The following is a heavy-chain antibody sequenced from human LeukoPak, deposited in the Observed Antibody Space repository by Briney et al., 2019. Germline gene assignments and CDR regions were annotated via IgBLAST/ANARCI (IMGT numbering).Heavy chain of an antibody. J-gene: IGHJ5*02. CDR3: ARGAVRYDILTGYLPVWFDP. Sequence: SETLSLTCTVSGGSISSYYWSWIRQPPGKGLEWIGYIYYSGSTNYNPSLKSRVTISVDTSKNQFSLKLSSVTAADTAVYYCARGAVRYDILTGYLPVWFDPWGQGTLVTVSS. D-gene: IGHD3-9*01. V-gene: IGHV4-59*01. CDR2: IYYSGST. CDR1: GGSISSYY.